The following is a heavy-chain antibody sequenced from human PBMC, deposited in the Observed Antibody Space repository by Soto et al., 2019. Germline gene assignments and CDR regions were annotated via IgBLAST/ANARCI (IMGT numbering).Heavy chain of an antibody. CDR2: IDSDGSST. CDR1: GFTFGSYW. Sequence: GALRLSCAASGFTFGSYWMNWVRQAPGKGLVWVSRIDSDGSSTTYADSVKGRFTTSRDNAKNTLYLQMSSLGVEDTAVYYCARGRPYGMDVWGQGTTVTVSS. CDR3: ARGRPYGMDV. V-gene: IGHV3-74*01. J-gene: IGHJ6*02.